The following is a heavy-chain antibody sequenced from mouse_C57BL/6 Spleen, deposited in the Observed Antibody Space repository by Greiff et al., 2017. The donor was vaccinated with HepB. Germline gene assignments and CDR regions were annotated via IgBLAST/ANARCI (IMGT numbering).Heavy chain of an antibody. CDR1: GFNIKDYY. CDR2: IDPEDGDT. Sequence: EVQLQQSGAELVRPGASVKLSCTASGFNIKDYYMHWVKQRPEQGLEWIGRIDPEDGDTEYAPKFQGKATMTADTSSNTAYLQLSSLTSEDTAVYYCTTFLRSSYSFDYWGQGTTLTVSS. V-gene: IGHV14-1*01. CDR3: TTFLRSSYSFDY. J-gene: IGHJ2*01. D-gene: IGHD1-1*01.